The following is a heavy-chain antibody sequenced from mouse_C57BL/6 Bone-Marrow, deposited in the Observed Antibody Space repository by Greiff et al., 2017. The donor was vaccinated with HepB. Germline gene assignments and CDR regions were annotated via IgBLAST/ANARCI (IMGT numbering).Heavy chain of an antibody. CDR2: INPYNGGT. CDR1: GYAFSSYY. V-gene: IGHV1-19*01. D-gene: IGHD1-1*01. CDR3: ARGLFGLRSFAY. Sequence: VQLKQSGAELVKSGASVKISCKASGYAFSSYYMNWVKQSHGKSLEWIGVINPYNGGTSYNQKFKGKATLTVDKSSSTAYMELNSLTSEDSAVYYCARGLFGLRSFAYWGQGTLVTVSA. J-gene: IGHJ3*01.